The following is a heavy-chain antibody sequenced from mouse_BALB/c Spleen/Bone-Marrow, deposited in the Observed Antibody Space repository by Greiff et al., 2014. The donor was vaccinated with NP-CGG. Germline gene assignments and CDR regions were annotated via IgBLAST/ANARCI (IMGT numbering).Heavy chain of an antibody. CDR2: ISDGGSYT. CDR1: GFTFSDYY. Sequence: EVMLVESGGGLVKPGGSLKLSCAASGFTFSDYYMYWVRQTPEKRLEWVATISDGGSYTYYPDSVKGRFTISRDNAKNNLYLQMSSLKSEDTAMYYCAREVAMDYWGQGTPVTVSS. V-gene: IGHV5-4*02. CDR3: AREVAMDY. J-gene: IGHJ4*01.